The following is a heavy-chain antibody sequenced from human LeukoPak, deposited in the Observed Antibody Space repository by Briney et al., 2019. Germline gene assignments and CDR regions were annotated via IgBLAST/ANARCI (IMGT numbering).Heavy chain of an antibody. Sequence: SETLSLTCTVSGGSISSYYWSWIRQPPGKGLEWIGEINHSGSTNYNPSLKSRVTISVDTSKNQFSLKLSSVTAADTAVYYCARDPYGSGSYYNGSGDYWGQGTLVTVSS. D-gene: IGHD3-10*01. J-gene: IGHJ4*02. CDR2: INHSGST. V-gene: IGHV4-59*12. CDR3: ARDPYGSGSYYNGSGDY. CDR1: GGSISSYY.